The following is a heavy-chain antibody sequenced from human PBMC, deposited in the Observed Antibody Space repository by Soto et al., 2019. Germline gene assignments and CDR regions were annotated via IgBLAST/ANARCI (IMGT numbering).Heavy chain of an antibody. D-gene: IGHD6-19*01. V-gene: IGHV3-9*01. Sequence: SLKISCAASGFTFDDYAMHWVRQAPGKGLEWVSGITWNSGSIAYADSVKGRFTISRDNAKNSLYVQTNSLRVEDTALYYCAKEAISSACSGDRKYYFDYWGQGTLVTVSA. CDR1: GFTFDDYA. CDR3: AKEAISSACSGDRKYYFDY. J-gene: IGHJ4*02. CDR2: ITWNSGSI.